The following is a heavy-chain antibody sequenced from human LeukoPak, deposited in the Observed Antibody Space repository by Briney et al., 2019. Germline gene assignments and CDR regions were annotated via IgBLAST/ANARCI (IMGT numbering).Heavy chain of an antibody. CDR3: ARAQLTMVRGVIRGTNWFDP. V-gene: IGHV3-30-3*01. CDR1: GFTFSSYA. Sequence: RGSLRLSCAASGFTFSSYAMHWVRQAPGKGLEWVAVISYDGSNKYYADSVKGRFTISRDNSKNTLYLQMNSLRAEDTAVYYCARAQLTMVRGVIRGTNWFDPWGQGTLVTVSS. D-gene: IGHD3-10*01. J-gene: IGHJ5*02. CDR2: ISYDGSNK.